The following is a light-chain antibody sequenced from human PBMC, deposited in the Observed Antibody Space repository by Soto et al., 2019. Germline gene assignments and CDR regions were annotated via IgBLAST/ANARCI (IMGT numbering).Light chain of an antibody. V-gene: IGKV3-11*01. J-gene: IGKJ2*01. CDR1: QSVRSY. CDR2: DAS. Sequence: EIVLTQSPATLSLSPGERATLSCRASQSVRSYLAWYQQKPGQAPRLLIYDASNRATGIPARFSGSGSGTDFPLTISSLEPEDVAVYYCQQRSNWLYTFGQGTKVEIK. CDR3: QQRSNWLYT.